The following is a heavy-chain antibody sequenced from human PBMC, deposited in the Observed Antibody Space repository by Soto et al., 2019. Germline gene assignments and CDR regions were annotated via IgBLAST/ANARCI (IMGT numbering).Heavy chain of an antibody. CDR1: GYTFTYRY. CDR2: ITPFNGNT. J-gene: IGHJ3*02. V-gene: IGHV1-45*01. D-gene: IGHD3-3*01. CDR3: GISITIFGVVMAPNDAFDI. Sequence: SVKVSCKASGYTFTYRYLHWVRQAPGQALEWMGWITPFNGNTNYAQKFQDRDTITKDRSMSTAYMELSSLRSEDTAMYKCGISITIFGVVMAPNDAFDIWGQGTMVTVSS.